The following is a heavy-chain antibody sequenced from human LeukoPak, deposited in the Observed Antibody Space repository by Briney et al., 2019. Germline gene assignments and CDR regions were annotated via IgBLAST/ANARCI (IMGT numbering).Heavy chain of an antibody. Sequence: SETLSLTCAVYGGSFSGYYWSWIRQPPGKGLEWIGEINHSGSTNYNPSLKSRVTISVDTSKNQFSLKLSSVTAPDTAVYYCARGWGYCSSTSCRRRGDAFDIWGQGTMVTVSS. D-gene: IGHD2-2*01. CDR2: INHSGST. J-gene: IGHJ3*02. CDR3: ARGWGYCSSTSCRRRGDAFDI. CDR1: GGSFSGYY. V-gene: IGHV4-34*01.